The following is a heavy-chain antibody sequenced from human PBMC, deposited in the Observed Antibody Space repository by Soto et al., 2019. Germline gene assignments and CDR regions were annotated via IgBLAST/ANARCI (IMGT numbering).Heavy chain of an antibody. V-gene: IGHV4-4*02. CDR2: IYHSGST. Sequence: SETLSLTCAVSGGSISSSNWWSWVRQPPGKGLEWIGGIYHSGSTNYNPSLKSRVTISVDKSNNQFSLTLSSVTAADTAVYYCARVSGSYYYGMDVWGQGTTVTVSS. J-gene: IGHJ6*02. D-gene: IGHD3-10*01. CDR1: GGSISSSNW. CDR3: ARVSGSYYYGMDV.